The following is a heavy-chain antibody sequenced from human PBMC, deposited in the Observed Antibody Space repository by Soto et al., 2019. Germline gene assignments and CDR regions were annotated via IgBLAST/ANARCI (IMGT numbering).Heavy chain of an antibody. V-gene: IGHV4-31*03. J-gene: IGHJ5*02. D-gene: IGHD2-21*02. CDR3: ERRLDDRGDNYFNLFDP. CDR2: IDHSGTA. CDR1: GTSVNICGFW. Sequence: PAETLSRTCTVSGTSVNICGFWWGWIRRRPVKVLEWIGHIDHSGTAYYNPSLITRVTISIDSSKNQFSLNLNSVTAADTAVYYCERRLDDRGDNYFNLFDPWGQGTRVTVSS.